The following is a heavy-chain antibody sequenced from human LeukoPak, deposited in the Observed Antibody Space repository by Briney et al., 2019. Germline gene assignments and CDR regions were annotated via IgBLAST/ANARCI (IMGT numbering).Heavy chain of an antibody. CDR2: INNGGSGT. V-gene: IGHV3-74*01. J-gene: IGHJ4*02. Sequence: PGGSLRLSCAASGFTFSSYWMHWVRQAPGKGLMWVSRINNGGSGTVYADSVEGRFTISRDNAKNTVYLQMNSLRADDTAVYYCVRGLLGPDYWGQGTQVTVSS. CDR1: GFTFSSYW. D-gene: IGHD7-27*01. CDR3: VRGLLGPDY.